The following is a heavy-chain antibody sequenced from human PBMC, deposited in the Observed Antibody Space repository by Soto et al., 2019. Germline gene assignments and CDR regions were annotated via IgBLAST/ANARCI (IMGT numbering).Heavy chain of an antibody. CDR3: ARATLGY. Sequence: PGGSLRLSCAASGFTFSSYSMNWVRQAPGKGLEWVSYISSSSTIYYADSVKGRFTISRDNAKNSLYLQMNSLRAEDTAVYYCARATLGYWGQGTLVTVSS. CDR2: ISSSSTI. J-gene: IGHJ4*02. CDR1: GFTFSSYS. V-gene: IGHV3-48*01.